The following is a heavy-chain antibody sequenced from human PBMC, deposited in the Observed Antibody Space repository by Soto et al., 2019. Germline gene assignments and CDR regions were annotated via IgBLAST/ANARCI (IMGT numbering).Heavy chain of an antibody. CDR2: INHSGST. CDR1: GGSFSGYY. D-gene: IGHD3-10*01. Sequence: PSETLSLTCAVYGGSFSGYYWSWIRQPPGKGLEWIGEINHSGSTNYNPSLKSRVTISVDTSKNQFSLKLSSVTAADTAVYYCARSPKIGYYYGSGSYYPPRTFDYWGQGNLVTVSS. CDR3: ARSPKIGYYYGSGSYYPPRTFDY. V-gene: IGHV4-34*01. J-gene: IGHJ4*02.